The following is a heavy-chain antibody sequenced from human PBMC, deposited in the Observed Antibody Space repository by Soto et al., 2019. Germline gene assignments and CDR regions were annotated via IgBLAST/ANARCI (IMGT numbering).Heavy chain of an antibody. D-gene: IGHD6-19*01. V-gene: IGHV1-2*04. CDR2: INPNSGGT. CDR1: GYTFTGYY. J-gene: IGHJ6*02. Sequence: ASVKVSCKASGYTFTGYYMHWVRQAPGQGLEWMGWINPNSGGTNYAQKFQGWVTMTRDTSISTAYMELSRLRSDDTAVYYCARGVDDSSGYHYYYYGMDGWGQGATVTVSS. CDR3: ARGVDDSSGYHYYYYGMDG.